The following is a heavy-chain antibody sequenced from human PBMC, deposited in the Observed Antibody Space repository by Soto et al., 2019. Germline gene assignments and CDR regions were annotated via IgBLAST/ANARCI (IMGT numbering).Heavy chain of an antibody. Sequence: QITLNESGPTQVKPRQTLTLTCTFSGFSLTTSGVGVGWIRQSPGKAPEWLALIYWDDDKRYSPSLKSRLTLTKHPSKNLVVLTMADLDPADTATYYCPHRVLRTFFGFVTTTAIYFYFWGQGTPVDVSS. D-gene: IGHD3-3*01. CDR2: IYWDDDK. J-gene: IGHJ4*02. V-gene: IGHV2-5*02. CDR3: PHRVLRTFFGFVTTTAIYFYF. CDR1: GFSLTTSGVG.